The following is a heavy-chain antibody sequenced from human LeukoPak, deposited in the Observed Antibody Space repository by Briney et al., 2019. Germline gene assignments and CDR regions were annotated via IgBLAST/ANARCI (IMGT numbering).Heavy chain of an antibody. CDR1: GGSISSSSYY. D-gene: IGHD2-21*02. CDR3: ASQSTYCGGDCYWNPVDY. J-gene: IGHJ4*02. Sequence: SETLSLTCTVPGGSISSSSYYWGWIRQPPGKGLEWIGSIYYNGSTYYNPSLKSRVTKSVDTSKNQFSMKLSSVTAADTVVYYCASQSTYCGGDCYWNPVDYWGQGTLVTVSS. CDR2: IYYNGST. V-gene: IGHV4-39*07.